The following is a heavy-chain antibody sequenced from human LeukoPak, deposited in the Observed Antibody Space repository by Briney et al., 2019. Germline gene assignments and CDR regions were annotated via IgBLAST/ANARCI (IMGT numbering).Heavy chain of an antibody. J-gene: IGHJ4*02. CDR1: GYSISSGYY. CDR3: SRIRFFNWSPDY. CDR2: IFYSGSP. V-gene: IGHV4-38-2*02. Sequence: SETLSLTCTVSGYSISSGYYWSWIRQPAGKGLEWIGSIFYSGSPYYNPSLKSRVTMSVDTSKNQFSLKLSSVTAADTALYYCSRIRFFNWSPDYWGQGTLVTVSS. D-gene: IGHD3-9*01.